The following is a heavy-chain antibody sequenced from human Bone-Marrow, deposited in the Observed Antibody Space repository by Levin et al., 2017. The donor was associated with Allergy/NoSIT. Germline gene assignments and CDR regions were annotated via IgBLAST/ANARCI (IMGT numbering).Heavy chain of an antibody. Sequence: SCAASGFTFSSYAMSWVRQAPGKGLEWVSGISGSGGSTYHADSVKGRFTISRDNSKNTLYLHMNSLRAEDTAVYYCAKDLVVAAITRYYFDYWGQGSLVTASS. D-gene: IGHD5-12*01. CDR2: ISGSGGST. CDR1: GFTFSSYA. V-gene: IGHV3-23*01. J-gene: IGHJ4*02. CDR3: AKDLVVAAITRYYFDY.